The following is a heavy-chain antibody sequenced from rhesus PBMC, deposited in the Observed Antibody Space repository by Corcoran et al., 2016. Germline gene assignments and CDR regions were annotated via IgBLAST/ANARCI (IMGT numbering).Heavy chain of an antibody. CDR1: GYSISSGYG. J-gene: IGHJ6*01. Sequence: QVQLQESGPGLVKPSETLSLTCAVSGYSISSGYGWSWIRQPPGEGLEWIGYIGGSSGRPTHQPTRKSRGTISKDTSKNQVSRKLSSVTGADTAVYYCARVSSSWSWGVDSWGQGVVVTVSS. V-gene: IGHV4-127*01. CDR2: IGGSSGRP. CDR3: ARVSSSWSWGVDS. D-gene: IGHD6-13*01.